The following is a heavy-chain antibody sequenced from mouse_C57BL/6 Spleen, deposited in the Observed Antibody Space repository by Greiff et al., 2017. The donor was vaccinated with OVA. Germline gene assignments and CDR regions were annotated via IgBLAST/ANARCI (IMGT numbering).Heavy chain of an antibody. CDR1: GYAFSSSW. D-gene: IGHD1-1*01. CDR3: ARYYGSRGYFDY. CDR2: IYPGDGDT. J-gene: IGHJ2*01. Sequence: VQVVESGPELVKPGASVKISCKASGYAFSSSWMNWVKQRPGKGLEWIGRIYPGDGDTNYNGKFKGKATLTADKSSSTAYMQLSSLTSEDSAVYFCARYYGSRGYFDYWGQGTTLTVSS. V-gene: IGHV1-82*01.